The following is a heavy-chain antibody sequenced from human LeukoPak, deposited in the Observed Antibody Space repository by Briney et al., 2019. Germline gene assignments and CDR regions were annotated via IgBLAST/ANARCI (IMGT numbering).Heavy chain of an antibody. CDR1: GYTFTSNY. D-gene: IGHD6-13*01. CDR3: ARDIDRVFNWFDP. Sequence: ASVKVSCKASGYTFTSNYIHWVRQAPGQGLEWMGMIYPRDGSTSCAQKFQGRVTVTRDTSTSTVHMELSGLRSEDTAVYYCARDIDRVFNWFDPWGQGTLVTVSS. V-gene: IGHV1-46*01. J-gene: IGHJ5*02. CDR2: IYPRDGST.